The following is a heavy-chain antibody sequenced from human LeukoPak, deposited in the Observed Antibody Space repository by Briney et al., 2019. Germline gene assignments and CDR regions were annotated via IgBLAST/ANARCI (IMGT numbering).Heavy chain of an antibody. V-gene: IGHV4-4*07. CDR1: GGSISSYY. D-gene: IGHD2-2*01. CDR3: ARQGYCTSTTCYSLDY. CDR2: IYTSGST. J-gene: IGHJ4*02. Sequence: PSETLSLTCTVSGGSISSYYWSWIRQPAGKGLEWIGRIYTSGSTNYNPSLKSRVTISVDTSKNQFSLKLNSVTAADTAVYYCARQGYCTSTTCYSLDYWGQGTLVTVSS.